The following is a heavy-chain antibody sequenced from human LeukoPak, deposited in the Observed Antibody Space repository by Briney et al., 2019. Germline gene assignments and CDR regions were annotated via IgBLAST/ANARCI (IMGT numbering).Heavy chain of an antibody. CDR3: ARLSGETYYYDSSGSA. V-gene: IGHV1-18*01. CDR1: GYTFTSYG. Sequence: ASVKVSCKASGYTFTSYGISWVRQAPGQGLEWMGWISAYNGNTNYAQKLQGRVTMTTDTSTSTAYMELSSLRSEDTAVYYCARLSGETYYYDSSGSAWGQGTLVTVSS. D-gene: IGHD3-22*01. J-gene: IGHJ4*02. CDR2: ISAYNGNT.